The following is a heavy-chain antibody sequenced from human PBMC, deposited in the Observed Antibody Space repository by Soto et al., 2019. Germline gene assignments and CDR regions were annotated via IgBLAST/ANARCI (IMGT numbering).Heavy chain of an antibody. Sequence: VEPLKISCKGSGYSFASYWITWVRQMPGKGLEWVGRIDPSDSYTNYSPSFRGHVTISADKSISTSYLQWSRLKASDTAIYYCASSHPKGHYYVSSGYHYGWYVLRQRTTFTVYS. CDR1: GYSFASYW. V-gene: IGHV5-10-1*01. CDR3: ASSHPKGHYYVSSGYHYGWYV. CDR2: IDPSDSYT. J-gene: IGHJ6*02. D-gene: IGHD3-22*01.